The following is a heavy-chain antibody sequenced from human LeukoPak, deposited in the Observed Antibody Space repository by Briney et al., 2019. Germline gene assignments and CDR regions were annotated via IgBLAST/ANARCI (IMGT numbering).Heavy chain of an antibody. V-gene: IGHV1-2*02. CDR2: INPNSGGT. Sequence: GASVKVSCKASGYTFTGYYMHWVRQAPGQGLEWMGWINPNSGGTNYAQKFQGRVTMTRDTSISTAYMELSRLRSDDTAVYYCARATTVTTFYGTIFDYWGQGTLVTVSS. J-gene: IGHJ4*02. CDR3: ARATTVTTFYGTIFDY. CDR1: GYTFTGYY. D-gene: IGHD4-17*01.